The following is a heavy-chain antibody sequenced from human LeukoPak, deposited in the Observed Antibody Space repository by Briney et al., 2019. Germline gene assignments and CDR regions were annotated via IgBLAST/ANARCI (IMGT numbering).Heavy chain of an antibody. J-gene: IGHJ5*02. CDR1: GYTFGTHW. D-gene: IGHD1-26*01. CDR3: ARDFSGKWEQLTGWWLDP. Sequence: ASVKVSCTASGYTFGTHWMHWVRQAPEQGLESMGIINPSGDFRSYAQKFQGRIIVTRDMSTRTLYMELSDLRPEDTAVYYCARDFSGKWEQLTGWWLDPWGQGTLVIVSS. V-gene: IGHV1-46*01. CDR2: INPSGDFR.